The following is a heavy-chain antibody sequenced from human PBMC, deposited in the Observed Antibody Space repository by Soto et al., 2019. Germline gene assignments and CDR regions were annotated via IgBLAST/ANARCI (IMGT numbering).Heavy chain of an antibody. CDR1: GFTFSSYA. Sequence: PGASLRLSCVASGFTFSSYAMSWVRQAPGKGLEWVSAIIGSGGSTYYADSVKGRFTISRDNSKNTLYLQMNSLRAEDTAVFYCAKAPVPDYGAYGSCVFQHWGQGNLVTAPQ. CDR2: IIGSGGST. D-gene: IGHD4-17*01. V-gene: IGHV3-23*01. J-gene: IGHJ1*01. CDR3: AKAPVPDYGAYGSCVFQH.